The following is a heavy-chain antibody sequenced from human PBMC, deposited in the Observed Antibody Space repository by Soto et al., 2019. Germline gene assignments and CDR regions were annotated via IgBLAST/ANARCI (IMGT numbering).Heavy chain of an antibody. J-gene: IGHJ4*02. V-gene: IGHV3-48*02. Sequence: EVQLVESGGGLVHPGGSLRLYCAASGLTFSDYSMNWVRQAPGKGMEWVSYITSDGGVTYYADSVKGRFSVSRDNDKKSLFLQMNSMRDEDTAVYYCARLPKVSTVTSWGQGTLVTVSS. CDR2: ITSDGGVT. CDR3: ARLPKVSTVTS. D-gene: IGHD4-17*01. CDR1: GLTFSDYS.